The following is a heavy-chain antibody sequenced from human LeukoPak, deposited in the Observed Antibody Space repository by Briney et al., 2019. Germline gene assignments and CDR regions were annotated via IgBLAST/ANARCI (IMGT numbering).Heavy chain of an antibody. D-gene: IGHD4-23*01. J-gene: IGHJ4*02. CDR1: GYTFTGSY. Sequence: GASVKVSCKASGYTFTGSYIHWVRQAPGQGLEWTGWINPNSGGTNYAQRFQGRVTMTRDTSISIGYMDLSRLRSDDTAVYYCARGPTVVSNFDYWGQGTLVTVSS. V-gene: IGHV1-2*02. CDR2: INPNSGGT. CDR3: ARGPTVVSNFDY.